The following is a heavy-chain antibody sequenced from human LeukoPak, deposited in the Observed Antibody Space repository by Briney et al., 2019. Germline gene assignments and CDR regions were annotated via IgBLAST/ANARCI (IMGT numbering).Heavy chain of an antibody. Sequence: GGSLRLSCAASGFTFSSYEMNWVRQAPGKGLEWVSYISSSGSTIYYADSVKGRFTISRDNSKNTLYVQMNSLRAEDTAVYYCARDFSSGSYYGDYYFDYWGQGTLVTVSS. D-gene: IGHD1-26*01. CDR1: GFTFSSYE. V-gene: IGHV3-48*03. J-gene: IGHJ4*02. CDR2: ISSSGSTI. CDR3: ARDFSSGSYYGDYYFDY.